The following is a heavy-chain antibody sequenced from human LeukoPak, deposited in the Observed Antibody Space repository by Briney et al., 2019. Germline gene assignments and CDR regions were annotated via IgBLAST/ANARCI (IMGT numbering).Heavy chain of an antibody. J-gene: IGHJ4*02. V-gene: IGHV1-3*01. CDR3: ARSSSGTYHY. D-gene: IGHD3-10*01. Sequence: GASVKVSCKTSGYNFPSYTMHWLRQAPGQGPEWMGSINGDNGNTRYSEKFQDRVTFTRNTSASSAYMELSSLRFEDTAVYYCARSSSGTYHYWGQGTLVTVSS. CDR1: GYNFPSYT. CDR2: INGDNGNT.